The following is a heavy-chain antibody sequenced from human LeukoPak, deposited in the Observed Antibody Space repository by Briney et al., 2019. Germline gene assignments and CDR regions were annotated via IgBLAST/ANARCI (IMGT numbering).Heavy chain of an antibody. Sequence: SETLSLTCTVPGGSISSYWWSWVRQPPRKGLEWIGHVFHSGSTTYNASLQSRVTISVHTPKPQSPLNLKSATAAATAVPFCARFTRYHDGGYSLDYWGPGTLVIVSS. J-gene: IGHJ4*02. CDR1: GGSISSYW. CDR3: ARFTRYHDGGYSLDY. CDR2: VFHSGST. D-gene: IGHD3-22*01. V-gene: IGHV4-59*08.